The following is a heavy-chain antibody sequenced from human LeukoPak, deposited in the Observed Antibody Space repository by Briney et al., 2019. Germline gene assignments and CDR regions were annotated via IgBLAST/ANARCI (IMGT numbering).Heavy chain of an antibody. CDR2: IYYSGST. CDR1: GGSISSYY. J-gene: IGHJ4*02. V-gene: IGHV4-59*01. CDR3: ARRHGPEAFDY. Sequence: SETLSLTCTVSGGSISSYYWSWIRQPPGKGLEWIGYIYYSGSTNYNPSLKSRVTISVDASKNQFSLKLSSVTAADTAVYYCARRHGPEAFDYWGQGTLVTVSS.